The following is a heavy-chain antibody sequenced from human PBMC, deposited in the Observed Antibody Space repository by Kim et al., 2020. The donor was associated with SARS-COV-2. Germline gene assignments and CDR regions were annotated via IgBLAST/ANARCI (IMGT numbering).Heavy chain of an antibody. Sequence: AQKFQGRVTMTRDTSTSTAYMGLSSLRSDDTAVYYCARDNSAGSAWWFDPWGQGTLVTVSS. J-gene: IGHJ5*02. CDR3: ARDNSAGSAWWFDP. D-gene: IGHD2-15*01. V-gene: IGHV1-46*01.